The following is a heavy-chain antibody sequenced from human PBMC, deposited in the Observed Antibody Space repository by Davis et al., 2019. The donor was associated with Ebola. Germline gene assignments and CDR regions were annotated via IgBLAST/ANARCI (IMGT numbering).Heavy chain of an antibody. Sequence: GESLKISCAASGFTVSSNYMSWVRQAPGKGLEWVAVISYDGSNKYYADSVKGRFTISRDNSKNTLYLQMNSLRAEDTAVYYCAKDQKQWLVPCLDYWGQGTLVTVSS. CDR3: AKDQKQWLVPCLDY. D-gene: IGHD6-19*01. V-gene: IGHV3-30*18. J-gene: IGHJ4*02. CDR2: ISYDGSNK. CDR1: GFTVSSNY.